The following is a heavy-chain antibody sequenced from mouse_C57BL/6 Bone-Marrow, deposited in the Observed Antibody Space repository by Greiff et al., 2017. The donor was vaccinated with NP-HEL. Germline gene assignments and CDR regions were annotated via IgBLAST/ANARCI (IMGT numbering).Heavy chain of an antibody. J-gene: IGHJ1*03. V-gene: IGHV1-83*01. CDR3: RCDLLWLRRPPYWYFDV. CDR2: YPGSGNTY. D-gene: IGHD2-2*01. CDR1: YTFTDYYM. Sequence: VQLQQSGPELVKPGASVKMSCKASGYTFTDYYMHWVKQKPGKGLEWIGEIYPGSGNTYYNETFKGKATLTADKSSSTAYMQLSSLTSEDSAVYFCARCDLLWLRRPPYWYFDVWGTGTTVTVSS.